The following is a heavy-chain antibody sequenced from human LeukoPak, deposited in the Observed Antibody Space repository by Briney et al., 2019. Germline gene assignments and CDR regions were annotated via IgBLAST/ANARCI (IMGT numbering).Heavy chain of an antibody. Sequence: RGSLRLSCAASGVSFSTFWTSWVCQAPGKGLEWVSNIKADVSVKYYVDSMEGRFTISRDNARSSLYLQVNSLRAEDTAVYYCASPPNYDFRCSPTIVGYYMDVWGKGTTVTVSS. CDR2: IKADVSVK. D-gene: IGHD3-3*01. V-gene: IGHV3-7*01. CDR1: GVSFSTFW. CDR3: ASPPNYDFRCSPTIVGYYMDV. J-gene: IGHJ6*03.